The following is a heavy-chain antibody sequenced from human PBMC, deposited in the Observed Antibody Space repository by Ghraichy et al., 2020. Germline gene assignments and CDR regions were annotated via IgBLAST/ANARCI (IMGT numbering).Heavy chain of an antibody. CDR3: AKRYCSGGSCYDSFDY. CDR1: GFTFSSYA. CDR2: FSGSGGST. Sequence: GESLNISCAASGFTFSSYAMSWVRQAPGKGLEWVSAFSGSGGSTYYADSVKGRFTLSRGNSKNTLYLQMNILRAEETAVYYCAKRYCSGGSCYDSFDYWGQGTLVTVSS. D-gene: IGHD2-15*01. J-gene: IGHJ4*02. V-gene: IGHV3-23*01.